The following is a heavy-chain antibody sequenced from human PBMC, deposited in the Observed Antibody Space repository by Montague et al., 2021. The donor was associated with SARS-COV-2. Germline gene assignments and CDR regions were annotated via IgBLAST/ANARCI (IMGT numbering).Heavy chain of an antibody. J-gene: IGHJ4*02. V-gene: IGHV4-59*01. Sequence: SETLSLTCNVSGGSINKYYWGWIRQSPGRGLEWIGYIYYTGSTTRNPSLDSRVTISLDTSRDLVSLELRSLTAADTAVYYCARGGGWKRHFDYWGQGTLVAVSS. CDR1: GGSINKYY. D-gene: IGHD4-23*01. CDR2: IYYTGST. CDR3: ARGGGWKRHFDY.